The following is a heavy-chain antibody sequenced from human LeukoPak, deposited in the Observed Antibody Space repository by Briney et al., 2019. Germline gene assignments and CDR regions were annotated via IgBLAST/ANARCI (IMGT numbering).Heavy chain of an antibody. CDR3: ARFITMVRGVNWFDP. J-gene: IGHJ5*02. D-gene: IGHD3-10*01. CDR1: GGSISSYY. V-gene: IGHV4-59*08. CDR2: IYYSGST. Sequence: SETLSLACSVSGGSISSYYWNFIRQPPGKGLEWIGNIYYSGSTNYNPSLKSRVTISIDTSKNQFSLKLSSVTAADTAVYYCARFITMVRGVNWFDPWGQGTLVTVSS.